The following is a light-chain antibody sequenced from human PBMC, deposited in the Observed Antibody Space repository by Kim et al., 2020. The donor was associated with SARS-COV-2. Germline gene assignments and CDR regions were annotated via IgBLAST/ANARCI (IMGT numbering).Light chain of an antibody. Sequence: AVGQTVRTTCQGDRLRSYDASWYQQKPGQAPVLVIYGKNNRPSGIPDRFSGSSSGNTASLTITGAQAEDEADYYCNSRDSSGNHLVFGGGTQLTVL. V-gene: IGLV3-19*01. J-gene: IGLJ3*02. CDR1: RLRSYD. CDR2: GKN. CDR3: NSRDSSGNHLV.